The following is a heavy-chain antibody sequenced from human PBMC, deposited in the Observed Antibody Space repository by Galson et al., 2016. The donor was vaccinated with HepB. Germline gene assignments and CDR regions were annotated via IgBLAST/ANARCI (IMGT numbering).Heavy chain of an antibody. J-gene: IGHJ6*02. CDR2: INAGNGDT. CDR3: ARAAMVRDYYYGMDV. Sequence: SVKVSCKASGYTFTRYAMHWVRQAPGQGLEWMGWINAGNGDTKYSQKFQGRVTITRDTSASSAYMELSSLRSEDTAVYYCARAAMVRDYYYGMDVWGQGTTVTV. V-gene: IGHV1-3*01. D-gene: IGHD3-10*01. CDR1: GYTFTRYA.